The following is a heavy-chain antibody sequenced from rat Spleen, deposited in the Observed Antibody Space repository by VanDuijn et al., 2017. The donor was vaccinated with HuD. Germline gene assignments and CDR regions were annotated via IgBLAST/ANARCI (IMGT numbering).Heavy chain of an antibody. J-gene: IGHJ2*01. Sequence: EVQLVESDGGFVQPGRSLKLSCAASGFTFSDYYMAWVRQAPKKGLEWVASINYDGNSTYYRDSVKGRFTISRDNAKSTLYLQMDSLRSEDTATYYSVRSVFDYWGQGVMVTVSS. CDR2: INYDGNST. CDR1: GFTFSDYY. V-gene: IGHV5-7*01. CDR3: VRSVFDY.